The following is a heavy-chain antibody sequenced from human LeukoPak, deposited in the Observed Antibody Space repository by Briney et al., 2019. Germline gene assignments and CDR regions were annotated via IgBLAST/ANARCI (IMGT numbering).Heavy chain of an antibody. V-gene: IGHV3-21*01. Sequence: PGGSLRLSCAASGFTFSSYSMNWVRQAPGKGLEWVSSISSSSSYIYYADSVKGRFTISRDNAQSTLYLQMNSLRAEDTAVYYCARAGVYSYAYVDYWGQGTLVTVSS. CDR3: ARAGVYSYAYVDY. CDR1: GFTFSSYS. D-gene: IGHD5-18*01. J-gene: IGHJ4*02. CDR2: ISSSSSYI.